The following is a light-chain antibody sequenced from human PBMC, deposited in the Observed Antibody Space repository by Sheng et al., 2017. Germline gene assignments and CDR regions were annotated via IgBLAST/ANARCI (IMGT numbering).Light chain of an antibody. V-gene: IGKV3-15*01. CDR1: QNINNN. CDR2: GAS. Sequence: EIVMTQSPATLSVSPGEGATLSCRASQNINNNLAWYQQKPGQAPRLLIFGASSRGTGIPARFSGSGSGTEFTLTISSLQSEDFATYSCQQYYSTPPWTFGQGTKVDIK. J-gene: IGKJ1*01. CDR3: QQYYSTPPWT.